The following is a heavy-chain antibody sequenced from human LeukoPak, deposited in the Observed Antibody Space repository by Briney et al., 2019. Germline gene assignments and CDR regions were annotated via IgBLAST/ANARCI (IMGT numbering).Heavy chain of an antibody. Sequence: GGSLRLSCAASGFTFSSYSMNWVRQAPGNGLEWVSYISSSSSTIYYADSVKGRFTISRDNAKNSLYLQMNSLRAEDTAVYYCARDLVDTAMVTGFFDYWGQGTLVTVSS. V-gene: IGHV3-48*01. CDR2: ISSSSSTI. D-gene: IGHD5-18*01. CDR3: ARDLVDTAMVTGFFDY. J-gene: IGHJ4*02. CDR1: GFTFSSYS.